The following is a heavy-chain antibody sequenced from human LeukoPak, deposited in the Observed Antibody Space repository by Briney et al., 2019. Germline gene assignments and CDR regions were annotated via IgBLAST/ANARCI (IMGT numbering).Heavy chain of an antibody. CDR1: GYTFTSYY. CDR3: ARGGEGYYDILTGYYWFDP. D-gene: IGHD3-9*01. V-gene: IGHV1-46*01. CDR2: INPSGGST. J-gene: IGHJ5*02. Sequence: ASVKVSCKASGYTFTSYYMHWVRQAPGQGLEWMGIINPSGGSTSYAQTFQGRVTMTRDTSTSTVYMELSSLRSEDTAVYYCARGGEGYYDILTGYYWFDPWGQGTLVTVSS.